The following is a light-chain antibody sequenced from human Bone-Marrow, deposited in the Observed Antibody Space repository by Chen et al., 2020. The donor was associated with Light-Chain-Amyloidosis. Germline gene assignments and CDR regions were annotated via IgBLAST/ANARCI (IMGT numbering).Light chain of an antibody. Sequence: SYVLTQPSSVSVAPGQTATIACGGNNIGSTSVHWYQQTPGQAPLLVVYVDSDRPSGIRERLYGSTSGNTATLTISRVEAGDEADYYCQVWDRGSDRPVFGGGTKLTVL. CDR3: QVWDRGSDRPV. CDR1: NIGSTS. V-gene: IGLV3-21*02. J-gene: IGLJ3*02. CDR2: VDS.